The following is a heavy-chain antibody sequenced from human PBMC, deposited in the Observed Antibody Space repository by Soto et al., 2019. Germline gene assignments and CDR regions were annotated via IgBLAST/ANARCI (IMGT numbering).Heavy chain of an antibody. J-gene: IGHJ4*02. CDR2: NYHSGST. V-gene: IGHV4-39*01. CDR3: ARPATGYYDSSGYYYLDY. Sequence: QLQLQESGPGLVKPSETLSLTCTVSGGSISSSSYCWGWIRQPPGKGLEWIGSNYHSGSTYYNLSLKCRSTIPVDTSKNQFSLKLSSVTAADTAVYYCARPATGYYDSSGYYYLDYCAQGTLVTVSS. CDR1: GGSISSSSYC. D-gene: IGHD3-22*01.